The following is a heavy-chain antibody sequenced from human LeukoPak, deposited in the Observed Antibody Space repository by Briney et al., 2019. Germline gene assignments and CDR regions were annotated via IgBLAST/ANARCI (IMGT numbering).Heavy chain of an antibody. V-gene: IGHV1-8*01. D-gene: IGHD6-6*01. CDR1: GYTFTSYD. J-gene: IGHJ4*02. CDR3: ARGRRIAARLDY. Sequence: ASVKVSCKASGYTFTSYDINWVRQATGQGLEWMGWMNPNSGNTGYAQKFQGRVTVTRNTSISTAYMELSSLRSEDTAVYYCARGRRIAARLDYWGQGTLVTVSS. CDR2: MNPNSGNT.